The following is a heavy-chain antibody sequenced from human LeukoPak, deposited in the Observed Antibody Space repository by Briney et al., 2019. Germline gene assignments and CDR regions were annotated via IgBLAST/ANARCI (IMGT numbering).Heavy chain of an antibody. CDR2: IYHTGST. CDR1: GYSIKNNNW. CDR3: VRAPGPMAATALHYFDY. V-gene: IGHV4-4*02. D-gene: IGHD6-25*01. J-gene: IGHJ4*02. Sequence: SETLSLTCAVSGYSIKNNNWWTWVRQSPAKGLEWIGEIYHTGSTNYNPSLRSRVTISLDQSKNQFSLDFHSVTVADTAVYFCVRAPGPMAATALHYFDYWGQGSLVAVSS.